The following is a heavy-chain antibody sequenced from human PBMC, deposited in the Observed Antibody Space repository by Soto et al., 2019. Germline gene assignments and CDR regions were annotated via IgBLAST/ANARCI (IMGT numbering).Heavy chain of an antibody. CDR3: AKSRSRVPVVPAHMDV. J-gene: IGHJ6*02. CDR2: ISGSGGST. Sequence: PGGSLRLSCAASGFTFSSYAMSWVRQAPGKGLEWVSAISGSGGSTYYADSVKGRFTISRDNSKNTLYLQMNSLRAEDTAVYYCAKSRSRVPVVPAHMDVWGQGTTVTVSS. D-gene: IGHD2-2*01. V-gene: IGHV3-23*01. CDR1: GFTFSSYA.